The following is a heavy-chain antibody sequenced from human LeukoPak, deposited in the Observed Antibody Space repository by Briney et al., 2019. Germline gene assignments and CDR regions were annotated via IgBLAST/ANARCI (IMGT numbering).Heavy chain of an antibody. D-gene: IGHD6-6*01. CDR3: ARPYSSSSYYYGMDV. CDR2: IIPIFGTA. J-gene: IGHJ6*02. CDR1: GGTFSSYG. V-gene: IGHV1-69*01. Sequence: SVKVSCKASGGTFSSYGISWVRQAPGQGIEWMGGIIPIFGTANYAQKFQGRVTITADESTSTAYMELSSLRSEDTAVYYCARPYSSSSYYYGMDVWGQGTTVTVSS.